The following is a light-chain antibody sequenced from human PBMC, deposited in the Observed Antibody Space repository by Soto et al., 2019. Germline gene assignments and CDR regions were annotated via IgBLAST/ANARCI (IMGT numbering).Light chain of an antibody. CDR3: QQYNSYSPT. CDR2: KAS. Sequence: DIQMTQSPSTLSASVGDGVTMTCRASQSISSLLAWYQQEPGKAPKLLIHKASSLQSGVPSRFSGSGSGTDFTLTISSLHPDDFATYYCQQYNSYSPTFGQGTMV. V-gene: IGKV1-5*03. J-gene: IGKJ1*01. CDR1: QSISSL.